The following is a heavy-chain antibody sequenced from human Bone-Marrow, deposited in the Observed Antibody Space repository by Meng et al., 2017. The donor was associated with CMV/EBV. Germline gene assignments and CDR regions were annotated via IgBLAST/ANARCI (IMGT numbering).Heavy chain of an antibody. CDR2: INHRGST. CDR1: GGSFSGYY. V-gene: IGHV4-34*01. CDR3: ARDERFLEWLFGY. J-gene: IGHJ4*02. Sequence: GSLRLSCAVYGGSFSGYYWSWIRQPPGKGLEWIGEINHRGSTNYNPSLKSRITISVDTSKNQFSLKLSSVTAADTAVYYCARDERFLEWLFGYWGQGTLVTVSS. D-gene: IGHD3-3*01.